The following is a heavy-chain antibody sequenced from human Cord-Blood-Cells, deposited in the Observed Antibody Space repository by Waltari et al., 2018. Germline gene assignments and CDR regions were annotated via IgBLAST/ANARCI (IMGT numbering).Heavy chain of an antibody. CDR1: GGSTSSSSYY. D-gene: IGHD3-3*01. CDR2: IYYSGST. J-gene: IGHJ3*02. CDR3: ARRTPYYDFWSGYYDAFDI. V-gene: IGHV4-39*01. Sequence: QLQLQESGPGLVKPSETLSLTCTVSGGSTSSSSYYWGWIRQPPGKGLEWIGSIYYSGSTYYNPSLKSRVTISVDTSKNQFSLKLSSVTAADTAVYYCARRTPYYDFWSGYYDAFDIWGQGTMVTVSS.